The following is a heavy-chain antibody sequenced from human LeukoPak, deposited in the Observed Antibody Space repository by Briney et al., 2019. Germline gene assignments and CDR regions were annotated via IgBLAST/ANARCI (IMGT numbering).Heavy chain of an antibody. D-gene: IGHD6-13*01. Sequence: GDSLKISCAASGFTFSSYAMSWVRQAPGKGLEWVSAISGSGGSTYYADSVKGRFTISRDNSKNTLYLQMNSLRAEDTAVYYCAKTDSSSWYVSNWFDPWGQGTLVTVSS. V-gene: IGHV3-23*01. CDR2: ISGSGGST. CDR1: GFTFSSYA. J-gene: IGHJ5*02. CDR3: AKTDSSSWYVSNWFDP.